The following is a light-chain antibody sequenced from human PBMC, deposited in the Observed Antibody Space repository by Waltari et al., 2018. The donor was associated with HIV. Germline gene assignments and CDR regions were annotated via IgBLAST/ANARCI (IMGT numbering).Light chain of an antibody. V-gene: IGKV1-39*01. CDR1: QCISSY. Sequence: DIQMTHSPSSLSASVGDRVTITCRASQCISSYLNWYQQKPGKAPKLLIYAASSLQSGVPSRFSGSGFGTDFTLTIRSLQPEDFGTYDCQQSYSTPLTLGGGTKVEIK. J-gene: IGKJ4*01. CDR2: AAS. CDR3: QQSYSTPLT.